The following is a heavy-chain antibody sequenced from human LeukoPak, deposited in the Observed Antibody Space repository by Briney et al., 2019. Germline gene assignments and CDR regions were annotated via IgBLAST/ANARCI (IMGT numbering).Heavy chain of an antibody. CDR2: VYPPDSDV. CDR1: GYSFTSYW. D-gene: IGHD3-9*01. CDR3: ARRVLTGSDWFDP. J-gene: IGHJ5*02. Sequence: GESLKISCKGSGYSFTSYWIGWVRQMPGKGLEWMGIVYPPDSDVRYSPSFQGQVTISVDKSISTAYLQWSSLKAADTAIYYCARRVLTGSDWFDPWGQGTLVTVSS. V-gene: IGHV5-51*01.